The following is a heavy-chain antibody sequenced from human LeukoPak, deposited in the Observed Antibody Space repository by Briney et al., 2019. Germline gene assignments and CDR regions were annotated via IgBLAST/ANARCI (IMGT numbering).Heavy chain of an antibody. J-gene: IGHJ4*02. D-gene: IGHD5-18*01. Sequence: SETLSLTCTVSGGSISSYYWSWIRQPPGKGLEWIGYIYTSVTTNYNPSLKSRVTISLDTSKNQFSLNVTSVTAADTAVYFCARKTPMAEAYYFDYWGQGTLVTVSS. CDR2: IYTSVTT. CDR1: GGSISSYY. V-gene: IGHV4-59*01. CDR3: ARKTPMAEAYYFDY.